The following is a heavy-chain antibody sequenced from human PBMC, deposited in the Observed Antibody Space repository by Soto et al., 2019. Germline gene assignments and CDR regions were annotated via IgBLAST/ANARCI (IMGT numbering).Heavy chain of an antibody. CDR2: IIPILGIA. Sequence: PGPQVKVSCQASGGTFSSYTISWVRQAPGQGLEWMGRIIPILGIANYAQKFQGRVTITADKSTSTAYMELSSLRSEDTAVYYCLLLERLRPGYNWFDPWGQGTLVTVSS. CDR3: LLLERLRPGYNWFDP. V-gene: IGHV1-69*02. CDR1: GGTFSSYT. D-gene: IGHD1-20*01. J-gene: IGHJ5*02.